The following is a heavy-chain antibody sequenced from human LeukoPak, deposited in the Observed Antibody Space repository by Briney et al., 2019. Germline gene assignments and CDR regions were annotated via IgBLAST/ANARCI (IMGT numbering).Heavy chain of an antibody. D-gene: IGHD5-18*01. CDR3: ARGSRGYSYG. CDR1: GSSVISVRYY. CDR2: IYYSGST. J-gene: IGHJ4*02. Sequence: SETLSLTFTVSGSSVISVRYYWTWIRQPPGKGLEWIGYIYYSGSTNYNPSLKSRVTISVDTSKNQFSLKLSSVTAADTAVYYCARGSRGYSYGWGQGTLVTVSS. V-gene: IGHV4-61*01.